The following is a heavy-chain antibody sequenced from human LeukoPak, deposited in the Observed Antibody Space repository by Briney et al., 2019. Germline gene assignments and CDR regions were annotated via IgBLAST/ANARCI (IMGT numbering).Heavy chain of an antibody. CDR3: ARVSPPVQYFHHMDV. Sequence: ASVKVSCKASGYTFTSYDINWVRQATGQGLEWMGWMNPNSGNTGYAQKFQGRVTMTRNTSISTAYMELSSLRSEDTAVYYCARVSPPVQYFHHMDVLGKGTNVTGSS. CDR2: MNPNSGNT. J-gene: IGHJ6*03. V-gene: IGHV1-8*01. CDR1: GYTFTSYD.